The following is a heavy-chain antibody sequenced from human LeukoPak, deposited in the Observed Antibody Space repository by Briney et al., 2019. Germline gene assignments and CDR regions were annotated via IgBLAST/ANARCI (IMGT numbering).Heavy chain of an antibody. Sequence: GGSLRLSCAASGFTFSSYSMNWVRQAPGKGLEWVAVISYDGSNKYYADSVKGRFTISRDNSKNTLYLQMNSLRAEDTAVYYCARDSLDIVVVPAALYYYYYMDVWGKGTTVTVSS. V-gene: IGHV3-30*05. CDR3: ARDSLDIVVVPAALYYYYYMDV. CDR2: ISYDGSNK. J-gene: IGHJ6*03. D-gene: IGHD2-2*03. CDR1: GFTFSSYS.